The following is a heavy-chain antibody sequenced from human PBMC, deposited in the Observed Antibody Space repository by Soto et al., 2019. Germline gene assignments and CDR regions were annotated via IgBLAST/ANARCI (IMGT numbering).Heavy chain of an antibody. CDR2: IYYSGST. V-gene: IGHV4-59*01. J-gene: IGHJ4*02. Sequence: SETLSLTCTVSGGSISSCYWSWIRQPPGKGLEWIGYIYYSGSTNYNPSLKSRVTISVDTSKNQFSLKLSSVTAADTAVYYCARDRGDYDSSGYHFDYWGQGTLVTVFS. D-gene: IGHD3-22*01. CDR1: GGSISSCY. CDR3: ARDRGDYDSSGYHFDY.